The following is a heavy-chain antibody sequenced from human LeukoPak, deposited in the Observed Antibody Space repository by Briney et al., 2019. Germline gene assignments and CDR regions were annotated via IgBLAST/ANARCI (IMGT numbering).Heavy chain of an antibody. CDR1: GGSISSYY. J-gene: IGHJ5*02. V-gene: IGHV4-59*01. CDR3: ASGYCSSTSCLFDP. D-gene: IGHD2-2*03. Sequence: PSETLSLTCTASGGSISSYYWSWIRQPPGKGLEWIGYIYYSGSTNYNPSLKSRVTISVDTSKNQFPLKLSSVTAADTAVYYCASGYCSSTSCLFDPWGQGTLVTVSS. CDR2: IYYSGST.